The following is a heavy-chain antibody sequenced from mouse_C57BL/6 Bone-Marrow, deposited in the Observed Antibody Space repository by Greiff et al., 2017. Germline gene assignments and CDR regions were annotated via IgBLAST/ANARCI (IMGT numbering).Heavy chain of an antibody. Sequence: EVQLQQSGPELVKPGASVKISCKASGYTFTDYYMNWVKQSHGKSLEWIGEINPNNGGTSYHQKLKGKATLTVDKSSSTAYMELRSLTSEDSAVYYCARDYYGSSWYFDYWGQGTILTVSS. J-gene: IGHJ2*01. CDR1: GYTFTDYY. V-gene: IGHV1-26*01. D-gene: IGHD1-1*01. CDR2: INPNNGGT. CDR3: ARDYYGSSWYFDY.